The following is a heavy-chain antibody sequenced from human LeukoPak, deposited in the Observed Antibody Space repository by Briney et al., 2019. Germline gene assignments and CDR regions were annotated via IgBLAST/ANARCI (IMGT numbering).Heavy chain of an antibody. D-gene: IGHD2-2*01. V-gene: IGHV3-49*04. CDR2: IRSKAHGGTT. J-gene: IGHJ4*02. CDR1: GFTFGDYA. Sequence: GGSLRLSCTASGFTFGDYAMSWVRQAPGKGLEWVGFIRSKAHGGTTLYAASVRGRFPISRDDSKSIAYLQMNSLKTEDTAVYYCTTEGGLGYCSSTSCSSGGWGQGTLVTVSS. CDR3: TTEGGLGYCSSTSCSSGG.